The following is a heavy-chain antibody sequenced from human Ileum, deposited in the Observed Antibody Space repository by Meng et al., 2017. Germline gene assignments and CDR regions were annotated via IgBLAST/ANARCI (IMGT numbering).Heavy chain of an antibody. CDR3: ARVPALVGTCAQNAFDI. J-gene: IGHJ3*02. D-gene: IGHD1-26*01. CDR2: ISYDGSNK. Sequence: GGSLRLSCAASGFTFSSYAMHWVRQAPGKGLEWVAVISYDGSNKYYADSVKGRFTISRDNSKNTLYLQMNCLRAEDTAVYYCARVPALVGTCAQNAFDIWGQGTMVTVSS. V-gene: IGHV3-30*01. CDR1: GFTFSSYA.